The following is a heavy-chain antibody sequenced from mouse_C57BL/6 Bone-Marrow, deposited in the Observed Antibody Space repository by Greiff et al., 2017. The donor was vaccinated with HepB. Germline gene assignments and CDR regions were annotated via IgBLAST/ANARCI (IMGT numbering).Heavy chain of an antibody. CDR1: GYTFTSYT. CDR3: VLYYFDY. Sequence: QVQLKQSGAELARPGASVKMSCKASGYTFTSYTMHWVKQRPGQGLELIGYINPSSGYTKYNQKFKDKATLTADKSSSTAYMQLSSLTSEDSAVYYCVLYYFDYWGQGTTLTVSS. V-gene: IGHV1-4*01. CDR2: INPSSGYT. J-gene: IGHJ2*01.